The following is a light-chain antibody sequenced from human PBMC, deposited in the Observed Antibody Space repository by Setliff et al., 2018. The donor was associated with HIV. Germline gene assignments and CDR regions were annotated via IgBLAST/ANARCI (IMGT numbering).Light chain of an antibody. Sequence: QSVLAQPRSVSGSPGQSVTISCTGTRSDVGTYSRLSWYQQHPGKAPKLMIYDVLKRPSGVPDRFSASKSGNTASLTVSGLQPEDEADYYCCSFAGNSGVFGGGTKVTVL. V-gene: IGLV2-11*01. CDR1: RSDVGTYSR. J-gene: IGLJ3*02. CDR3: CSFAGNSGV. CDR2: DVL.